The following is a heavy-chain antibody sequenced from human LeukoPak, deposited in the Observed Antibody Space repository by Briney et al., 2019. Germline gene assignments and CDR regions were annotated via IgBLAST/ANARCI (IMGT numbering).Heavy chain of an antibody. D-gene: IGHD3-22*01. V-gene: IGHV3-74*01. CDR1: GFTFSDSW. J-gene: IGHJ3*02. CDR3: ARDPSGYRAFDI. CDR2: ISSDGTNT. Sequence: PGGSLRLSCAASGFTFSDSWMHWVRQLPGKGLVWVSRISSDGTNTIYADSVKGRFTISRDNAKNTLYLQMSSLRAEDTAVYYCARDPSGYRAFDIWGQGTMVTVSS.